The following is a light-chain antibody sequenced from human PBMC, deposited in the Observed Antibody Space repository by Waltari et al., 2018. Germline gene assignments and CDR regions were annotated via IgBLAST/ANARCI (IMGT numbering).Light chain of an antibody. CDR2: KAS. J-gene: IGKJ1*01. CDR3: QQYNSYPWT. CDR1: QSISSR. V-gene: IGKV1-5*03. Sequence: DIQMTQSPSTLSASVGDRVTITCRASQSISSRLAWYQQKPGKAPKLLIYKASGLESWVPSRFSGSGSGTEFTLTISSLQPDDFATYYCQQYNSYPWTFGQGTKVEIK.